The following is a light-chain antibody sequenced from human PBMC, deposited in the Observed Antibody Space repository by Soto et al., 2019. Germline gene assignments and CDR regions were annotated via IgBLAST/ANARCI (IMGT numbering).Light chain of an antibody. CDR1: SSNIGAGYD. CDR2: GNS. Sequence: QAVVTQPPSVSGAPGQRVTISCTGSSSNIGAGYDVHWYQQLPGTAPKLLIYGNSNRPSGVPDRFSGSKSGTSASLAITGLQAEDEADYYCQSYDSSPRGVFGTGTQLTVL. J-gene: IGLJ1*01. CDR3: QSYDSSPRGV. V-gene: IGLV1-40*01.